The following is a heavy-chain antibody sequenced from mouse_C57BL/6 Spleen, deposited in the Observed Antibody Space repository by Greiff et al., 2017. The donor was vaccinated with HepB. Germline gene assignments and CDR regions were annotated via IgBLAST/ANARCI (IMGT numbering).Heavy chain of an antibody. CDR2: IHPNSGST. D-gene: IGHD1-1*01. Sequence: VQLQQPGAELVKPGASVKLSCKASGYTFTSYWMHWVKQRPGQGLEWIGMIHPNSGSTNYNEKFKSKATLTVDKSSSTAYMQLSSLTSEDSAVYYCAPQLLRSSFAYCGQGTLVTVSA. CDR3: APQLLRSSFAY. V-gene: IGHV1-64*01. CDR1: GYTFTSYW. J-gene: IGHJ3*01.